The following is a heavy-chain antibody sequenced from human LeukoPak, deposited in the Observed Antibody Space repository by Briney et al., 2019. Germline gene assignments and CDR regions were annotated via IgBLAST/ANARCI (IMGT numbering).Heavy chain of an antibody. J-gene: IGHJ4*02. V-gene: IGHV1-2*02. CDR3: ARDRGYSYGYSY. CDR1: GYTFTGYY. CDR2: INPNSGGT. Sequence: ASVKVSCKASGYTFTGYYMHWVRQAPGQGLEWMGWINPNSGGTNYAQKFQGRVTMTRDTSTSTVYMELSSLRSEDTAVYYCARDRGYSYGYSYWGQGTLVTVSS. D-gene: IGHD5-18*01.